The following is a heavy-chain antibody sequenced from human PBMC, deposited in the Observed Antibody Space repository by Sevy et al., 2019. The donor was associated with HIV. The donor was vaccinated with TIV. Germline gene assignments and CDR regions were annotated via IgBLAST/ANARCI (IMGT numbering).Heavy chain of an antibody. V-gene: IGHV3-48*01. J-gene: IGHJ6*02. CDR3: ASPYCGGDCHYYYYYGMDV. Sequence: GGCLRLSCAASGFTFSSYSMNWVRQAPGKGLEWVSYISSSSSTIYYADSVKGRFTISRDNAKNSLYLQMNSLRAEDTAVYYCASPYCGGDCHYYYYYGMDVWGQGTTVTVSS. CDR1: GFTFSSYS. D-gene: IGHD2-21*02. CDR2: ISSSSSTI.